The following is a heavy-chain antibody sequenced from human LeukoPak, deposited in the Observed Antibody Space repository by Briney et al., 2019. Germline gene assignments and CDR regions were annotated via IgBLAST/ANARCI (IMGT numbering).Heavy chain of an antibody. J-gene: IGHJ5*02. CDR1: GGTFSNYA. D-gene: IGHD6-6*01. CDR2: IIPILGIA. CDR3: ARVRRYSSSSGWFDP. Sequence: ASVKVSCKASGGTFSNYAISWVRQAPGQGLEWMGRIIPILGIANYAQKFQGRVTITADKSTSTAYMELSSLRSEDTAVYYCARVRRYSSSSGWFDPWGQGTLVTVSS. V-gene: IGHV1-69*04.